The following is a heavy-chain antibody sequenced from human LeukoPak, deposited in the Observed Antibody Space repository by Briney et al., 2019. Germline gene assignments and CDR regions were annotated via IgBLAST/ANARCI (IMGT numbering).Heavy chain of an antibody. CDR3: AKAVGSLYYYGMDV. V-gene: IGHV3-23*01. J-gene: IGHJ6*01. D-gene: IGHD1-26*01. CDR2: IRGSGGST. Sequence: GGSLRLSCAASGFTFTTYAMNWVRQAPGKGLEWVSAIRGSGGSTYYADSVKGRFTISRDNSKNTLYLQMNSLRAEDTAVYYCAKAVGSLYYYGMDVWGKGTSVTVSS. CDR1: GFTFTTYA.